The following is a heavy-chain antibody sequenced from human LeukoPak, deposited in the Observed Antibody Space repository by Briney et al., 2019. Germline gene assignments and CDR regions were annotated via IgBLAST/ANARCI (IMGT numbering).Heavy chain of an antibody. D-gene: IGHD5-18*01. J-gene: IGHJ4*02. CDR1: GFTFSSYE. V-gene: IGHV3-48*03. CDR3: ARTPRRQYSYGEYYFDY. Sequence: GGSLRLSCAASGFTFSSYEMNWVRQAPGKGLEWVSYISSSGSTIYYADSVKGRFTISRDNAKNSLYLQMNSLRAEDTAVYYCARTPRRQYSYGEYYFDYWGQGTLVTVSP. CDR2: ISSSGSTI.